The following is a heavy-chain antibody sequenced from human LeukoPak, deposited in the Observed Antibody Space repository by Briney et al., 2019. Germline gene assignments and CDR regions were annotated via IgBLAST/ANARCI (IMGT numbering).Heavy chain of an antibody. D-gene: IGHD1-14*01. J-gene: IGHJ6*02. CDR2: IIPILGIA. CDR3: ARASGLSAWYGMDV. V-gene: IGHV1-69*04. CDR1: GGTFSSYA. Sequence: VASVKASCKASGGTFSSYAISWVRQAPGQGLEWMGRIIPILGIANYAQKFQGRVTITADKSTSKAYMELSSMRSEDTAVYYCARASGLSAWYGMDVWGQGNTVTVSS.